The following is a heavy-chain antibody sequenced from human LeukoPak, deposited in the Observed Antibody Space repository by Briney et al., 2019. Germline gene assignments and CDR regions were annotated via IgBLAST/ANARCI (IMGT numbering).Heavy chain of an antibody. CDR1: GFTFSSYV. V-gene: IGHV3-23*01. D-gene: IGHD3-9*01. CDR2: ISGSGGST. CDR3: AGVLRYFDWLFDY. J-gene: IGHJ4*02. Sequence: GGSLRLSCAASGFTFSSYVMSWVRQAPGKGLEWVSAISGSGGSTYYADSVKGRFTISRDNSKNTLYLQMNSLRAEDTAVYYCAGVLRYFDWLFDYWGQGTLVTVSS.